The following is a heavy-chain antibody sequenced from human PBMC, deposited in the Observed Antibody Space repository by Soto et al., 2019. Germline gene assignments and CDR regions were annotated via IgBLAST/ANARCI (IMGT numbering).Heavy chain of an antibody. J-gene: IGHJ6*03. V-gene: IGHV3-15*01. CDR2: IKSKTDGGTT. CDR3: TTLVVVAATPPYYYYCYMDV. Sequence: GGSLRLSCAASGFTFSNAWMSWVRQAPGKGLEWVGRIKSKTDGGTTDYAAPVKGRFTISRDDSKNTLYLQMNSLKTEDTAVYYCTTLVVVAATPPYYYYCYMDVWGKGTTVTVSS. D-gene: IGHD2-15*01. CDR1: GFTFSNAW.